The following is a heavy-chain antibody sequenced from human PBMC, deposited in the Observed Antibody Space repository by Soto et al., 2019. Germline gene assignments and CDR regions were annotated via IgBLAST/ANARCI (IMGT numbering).Heavy chain of an antibody. CDR3: SRDDYGGNSVFDY. Sequence: QVQLQESGPGLVKPSGTLSLTCAVSGGSISSSNWWSWVRQPPGKGLEWIGEIYHSGSTNYNPSLKSRVTIAVDKSKNHFSLKLSSVTAADTAVYYCSRDDYGGNSVFDYWGQGTLVTVSS. CDR1: GGSISSSNW. CDR2: IYHSGST. V-gene: IGHV4-4*02. J-gene: IGHJ4*02. D-gene: IGHD4-17*01.